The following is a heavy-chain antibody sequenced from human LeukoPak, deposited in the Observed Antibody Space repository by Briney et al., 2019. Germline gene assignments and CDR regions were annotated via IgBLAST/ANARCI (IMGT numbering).Heavy chain of an antibody. CDR2: IGGSGSTT. CDR3: ARATLLDY. V-gene: IGHV3-48*04. CDR1: GFTFSSYA. J-gene: IGHJ4*02. Sequence: PGGSLRLSCAASGFTFSSYAMTWVRQAPGKGLEWVSVIGGSGSTTYYADSVKGRFTISRDNAKNSLYLQMNSLRAEDTAVYYCARATLLDYWGQGTLVTVSS.